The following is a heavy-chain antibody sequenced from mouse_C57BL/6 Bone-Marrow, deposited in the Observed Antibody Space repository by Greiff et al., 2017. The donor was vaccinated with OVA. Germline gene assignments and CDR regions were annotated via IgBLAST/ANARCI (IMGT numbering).Heavy chain of an antibody. V-gene: IGHV1-39*01. J-gene: IGHJ2*01. D-gene: IGHD1-1*01. CDR2: INPNYGTT. CDR1: GYSFTDYN. CDR3: AREIGFTTVRYCDY. Sequence: VQLQQSGPELVKPGASVKISCKASGYSFTDYNMNWVKQSNGKSLEWIGVINPNYGTTSYNQKFKGKATLTVDQSTSTAYMQLNSLTSEDSAVYYCAREIGFTTVRYCDYWGQGTTLTVSS.